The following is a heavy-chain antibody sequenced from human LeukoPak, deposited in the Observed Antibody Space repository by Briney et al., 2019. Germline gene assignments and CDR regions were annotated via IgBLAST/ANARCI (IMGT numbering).Heavy chain of an antibody. CDR3: ARDSIVGAWCYLDY. V-gene: IGHV4-4*07. Sequence: SETLSLTCTVSGDSISSYLWTWIRQPAGEGLEWIGHIGASGSTNYNPSLRSRVTMSVDTSNNQFSLKLTSVTAADTAVYYCARDSIVGAWCYLDYWGQGTLVTVSS. J-gene: IGHJ4*02. CDR2: IGASGST. CDR1: GDSISSYL. D-gene: IGHD1-26*01.